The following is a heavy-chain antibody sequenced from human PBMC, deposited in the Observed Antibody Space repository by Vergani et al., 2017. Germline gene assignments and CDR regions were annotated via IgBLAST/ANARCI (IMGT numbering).Heavy chain of an antibody. CDR3: AKDSKHFPLDY. D-gene: IGHD3-3*02. V-gene: IGHV3-9*01. Sequence: EVQLVESGGGLVQPGRSLRLSCAASGFTFDDYAMHWVRQAPGKGLEWVSGISWNSGSIGYADSVKGRFTISGDNAKNSLYLQMNSLRAEDTALYYCAKDSKHFPLDYWGQGTLVTVSS. CDR2: ISWNSGSI. J-gene: IGHJ4*02. CDR1: GFTFDDYA.